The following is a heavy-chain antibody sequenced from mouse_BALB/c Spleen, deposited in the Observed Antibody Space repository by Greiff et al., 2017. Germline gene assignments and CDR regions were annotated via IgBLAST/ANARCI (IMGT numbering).Heavy chain of an antibody. CDR3: ARLRDYFDY. CDR2: ISSGGSYT. V-gene: IGHV5-9-3*01. J-gene: IGHJ2*01. Sequence: EVKLMESGGGLVKPGGSLKLSCAASGFTFSSYAMSWVRQTPEKRLGWVATISSGGSYTYYPDSVKGRFTISRDNAKNTLYLQMSSLRSEDTAMYYCARLRDYFDYWGQGTTLTVSS. CDR1: GFTFSSYA. D-gene: IGHD1-1*01.